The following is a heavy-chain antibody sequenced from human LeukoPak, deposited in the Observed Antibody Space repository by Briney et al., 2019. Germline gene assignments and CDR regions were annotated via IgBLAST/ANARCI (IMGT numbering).Heavy chain of an antibody. CDR2: IYYSGST. V-gene: IGHV4-59*11. Sequence: PSETLSLTCTVSGGSISSHYWSWIRQPPRKGLEWIGYIYYSGSTNYNPSLKSRVTISVDTSKNQFSLKLNSVTAADTAVYYCARDDALDYWGQGTLVTVSS. CDR3: ARDDALDY. J-gene: IGHJ4*02. CDR1: GGSISSHY.